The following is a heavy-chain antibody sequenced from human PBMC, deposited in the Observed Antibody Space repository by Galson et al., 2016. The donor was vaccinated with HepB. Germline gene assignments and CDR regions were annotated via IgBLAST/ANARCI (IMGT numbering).Heavy chain of an antibody. CDR1: GFAFSTYA. CDR2: ISADVDVT. CDR3: AREFHNWFDP. J-gene: IGHJ5*02. Sequence: SLRLSCAASGFAFSTYAMNWVRQAPGRGLEWVSTISADVDVTHYADSVRGRFTISRDNSKNTLYLQMSSLRAEDTAVYYCAREFHNWFDPWGQGTLVTVSS. V-gene: IGHV3-23*01.